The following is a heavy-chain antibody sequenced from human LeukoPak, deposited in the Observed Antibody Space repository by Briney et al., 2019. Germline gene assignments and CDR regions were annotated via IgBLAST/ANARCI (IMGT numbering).Heavy chain of an antibody. CDR1: GFTFSSYA. J-gene: IGHJ4*02. Sequence: GGSLRLSCAASGFTFSSYAMHWVRQAPGKGLEYVSAISSNGGSTYYANSVKGRFTISRDNSKNTLYLQMGSLRAEDMAVYYCARALRISGSLDYWGQGTLVTVSS. CDR3: ARALRISGSLDY. V-gene: IGHV3-64*01. CDR2: ISSNGGST. D-gene: IGHD1-20*01.